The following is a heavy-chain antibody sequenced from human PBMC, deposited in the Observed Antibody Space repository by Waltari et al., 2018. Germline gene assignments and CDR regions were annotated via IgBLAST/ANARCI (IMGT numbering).Heavy chain of an antibody. V-gene: IGHV3-73*02. D-gene: IGHD4-17*01. CDR2: IRTKAKNYAT. Sequence: EVQLVESGGGLVQPGESLKLSCVASGFSFSGSAMHWVRQASGKGLGWGGRIRTKAKNYATGYGASVKGRFTISRDDSKNTTYLQMNSLKTEDTAVYYCSRPPYGDTDYWGQGTLVTVSS. J-gene: IGHJ4*02. CDR3: SRPPYGDTDY. CDR1: GFSFSGSA.